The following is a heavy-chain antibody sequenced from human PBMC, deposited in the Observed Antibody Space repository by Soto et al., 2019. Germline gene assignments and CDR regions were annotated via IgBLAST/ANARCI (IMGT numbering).Heavy chain of an antibody. J-gene: IGHJ4*02. D-gene: IGHD3-9*01. CDR2: IIPIIGTE. Sequence: QVQLVQSGAEVKKPGSSVKVSCKASGGTFSSYAISWVRQAPGQGLEWMGGIIPIIGTENYAQKFQGRVTITAEESTSTAYMELSSLRSEDTAVYYCARDGLLRDILTGYSDWGQGTLVTVSS. V-gene: IGHV1-69*12. CDR3: ARDGLLRDILTGYSD. CDR1: GGTFSSYA.